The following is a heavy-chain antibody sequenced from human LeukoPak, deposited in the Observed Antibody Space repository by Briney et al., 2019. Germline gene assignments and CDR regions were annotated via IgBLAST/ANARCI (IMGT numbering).Heavy chain of an antibody. CDR2: INHSGST. Sequence: SETLSLTCAVYGGSFSGYYWNWIRQPPGKGLEWIGEINHSGSTNYNPSLKSRVTISVDTSKNQFSLKLSSVTAADTAVYYCARAGGYCSTTSCPFNYFYYYMDVWGKGTTVTVSS. V-gene: IGHV4-34*01. J-gene: IGHJ6*03. CDR1: GGSFSGYY. D-gene: IGHD2-2*01. CDR3: ARAGGYCSTTSCPFNYFYYYMDV.